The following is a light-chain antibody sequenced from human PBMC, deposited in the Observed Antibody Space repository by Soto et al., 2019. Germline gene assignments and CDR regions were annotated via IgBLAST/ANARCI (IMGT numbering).Light chain of an antibody. Sequence: EIVMTQSPATLSVSPGERATLSCRASQSVSSNLAWYQQKPGQAPRLLIYGASTRATGLPARISGSGSGTEFTLTTSSLQSEDSAVYYCQQYNEWPLSFGGGTKVEIK. CDR3: QQYNEWPLS. J-gene: IGKJ4*01. CDR1: QSVSSN. V-gene: IGKV3-15*01. CDR2: GAS.